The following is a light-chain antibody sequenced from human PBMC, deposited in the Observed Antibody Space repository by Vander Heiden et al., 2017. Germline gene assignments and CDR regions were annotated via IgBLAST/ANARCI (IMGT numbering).Light chain of an antibody. CDR3: QQYYSTLGT. CDR2: WAS. J-gene: IGKJ1*01. CDR1: QSVLYSSNNKNY. V-gene: IGKV4-1*01. Sequence: DIVMTQSPDSLAVSLGERATINSKSSQSVLYSSNNKNYLAWYQQKPGQPPKLLIYWASTRESGVPDRFSGSGSGTDLTLTISSLQAEDVAVYYCQQYYSTLGTFGQGTKVEIK.